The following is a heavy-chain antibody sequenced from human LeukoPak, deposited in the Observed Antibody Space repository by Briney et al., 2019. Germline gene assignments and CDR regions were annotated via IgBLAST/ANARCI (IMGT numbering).Heavy chain of an antibody. Sequence: GASVKVSCKASGYTFTSYGISWVRQAPGQGLEWMGWISAYNGNTNYAQKLQGRVTMTTDTSTSTAYMELRSLRSDDTAVYYCARSSNWVPYYYMDVWGKGTTVTVSS. V-gene: IGHV1-18*01. CDR1: GYTFTSYG. D-gene: IGHD6-13*01. J-gene: IGHJ6*03. CDR2: ISAYNGNT. CDR3: ARSSNWVPYYYMDV.